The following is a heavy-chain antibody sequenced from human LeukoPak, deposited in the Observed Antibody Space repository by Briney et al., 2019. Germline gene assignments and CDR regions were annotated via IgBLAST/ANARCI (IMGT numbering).Heavy chain of an antibody. CDR3: AISNHCSGGSCYLDAFDI. Sequence: ASVKVSCKASGYTFTSYGISWVRQAPGQGLEWMGWISAYNGNTNYAQKLQGRVTMTTDTSTSTAYMELRSLRSDDKAMYYCAISNHCSGGSCYLDAFDIWGQGTMVTVSS. D-gene: IGHD2-15*01. V-gene: IGHV1-18*01. CDR1: GYTFTSYG. J-gene: IGHJ3*02. CDR2: ISAYNGNT.